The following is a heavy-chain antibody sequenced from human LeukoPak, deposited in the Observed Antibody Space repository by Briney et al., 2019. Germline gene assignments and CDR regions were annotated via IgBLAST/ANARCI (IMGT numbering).Heavy chain of an antibody. CDR3: ARSSLQYSSGWYDP. CDR2: IYSGDSDT. D-gene: IGHD3-22*01. CDR1: GSTFTTYW. Sequence: GGPLEISCQGSGSTFTTYWIGGVRKLQGKGLEWRGIIYSGDSDTRYSPSFQGQVTMSVDKSISTAYLQWSSLKASDTAMYYCARSSLQYSSGWYDPWGQGTLVTVSS. J-gene: IGHJ5*02. V-gene: IGHV5-51*01.